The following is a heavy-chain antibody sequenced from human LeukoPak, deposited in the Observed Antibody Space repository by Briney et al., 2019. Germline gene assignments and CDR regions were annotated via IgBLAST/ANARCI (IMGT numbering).Heavy chain of an antibody. CDR2: MNPNSGST. CDR3: ARRIVVFRFDGFDM. CDR1: GYTFTSYD. D-gene: IGHD3-22*01. J-gene: IGHJ3*02. Sequence: ASVKVSCKASGYTFTSYDINWVRQATGQGLEWMGWMNPNSGSTAYAQKFQGRVTMTRNTSISTAYMELSSLRSEDTAVYYCARRIVVFRFDGFDMWGRGTMVTVSS. V-gene: IGHV1-8*01.